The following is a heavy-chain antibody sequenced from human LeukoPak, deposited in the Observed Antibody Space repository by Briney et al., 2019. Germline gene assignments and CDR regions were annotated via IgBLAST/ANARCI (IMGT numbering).Heavy chain of an antibody. J-gene: IGHJ6*04. V-gene: IGHV3-30-3*01. CDR1: GFTFGSYA. CDR3: ARDPGVITIFGVVIKLGMDV. CDR2: ISYDGSNK. D-gene: IGHD3-3*01. Sequence: PGGSLRLSCAASGFTFGSYAMHWVRQAPGKGLEWVAVISYDGSNKYYADSVKGRFTISRDNSKNTLYLQMNSLRAEGTAVYYCARDPGVITIFGVVIKLGMDVWGKGTTVTVSS.